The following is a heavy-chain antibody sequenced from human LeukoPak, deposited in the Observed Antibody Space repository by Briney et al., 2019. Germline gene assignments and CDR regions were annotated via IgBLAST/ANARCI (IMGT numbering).Heavy chain of an antibody. Sequence: GGSLRLSCAASGFTVSTNYMSWVRQAPGKGLEWVSVIYSGGSTYYADSVKGRFTISRDNSKNTLYLQMNSLRAEDTAVYYCARDLPVTPDAFDIWGQGTMVAVSS. CDR3: ARDLPVTPDAFDI. D-gene: IGHD4-23*01. CDR1: GFTVSTNY. J-gene: IGHJ3*02. CDR2: IYSGGST. V-gene: IGHV3-53*01.